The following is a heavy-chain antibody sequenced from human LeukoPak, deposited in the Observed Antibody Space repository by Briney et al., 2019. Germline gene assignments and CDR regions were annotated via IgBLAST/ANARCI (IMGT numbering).Heavy chain of an antibody. V-gene: IGHV3-7*01. CDR3: ARDGTAPGFYFDL. CDR1: GFTFSSYW. Sequence: PGGSLRLSCAVSGFTFSSYWMNWVRQAPGKGLEWVASIRQDGNEKSYVDSVKGRFTISRDNTKDSLYLQIDSLRAEDTAMYFCARDGTAPGFYFDLWGQGTLVTVSS. J-gene: IGHJ4*01. D-gene: IGHD6-13*01. CDR2: IRQDGNEK.